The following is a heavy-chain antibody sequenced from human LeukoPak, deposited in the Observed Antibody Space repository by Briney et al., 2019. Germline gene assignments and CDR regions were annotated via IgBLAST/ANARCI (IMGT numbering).Heavy chain of an antibody. Sequence: ALVKVSCKASGGTFSSYAISWVRQAPGQGLEWMGGIIPIFGTANYAQKFQGRVTITTDESTSTAYMELSSLRSEDTAVYYCARAGITMVRGVLTYNWFDPWGQGTLVTVSS. CDR1: GGTFSSYA. J-gene: IGHJ5*02. CDR2: IIPIFGTA. D-gene: IGHD3-10*01. V-gene: IGHV1-69*05. CDR3: ARAGITMVRGVLTYNWFDP.